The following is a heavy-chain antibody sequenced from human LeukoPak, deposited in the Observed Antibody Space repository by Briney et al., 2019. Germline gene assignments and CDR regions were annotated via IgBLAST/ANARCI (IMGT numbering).Heavy chain of an antibody. CDR3: ARDRHYDILTGYPAYYMDV. D-gene: IGHD3-9*01. CDR2: ISYDGSNK. J-gene: IGHJ6*03. Sequence: TGGSLRLSCAASGFTFSSYAMHRVRQAPGKGLEWVAVISYDGSNKYYADSVKGRFTISRDNSKNTLYLQMNSLRAEDTAVYYCARDRHYDILTGYPAYYMDVWGKGTTVTVSS. CDR1: GFTFSSYA. V-gene: IGHV3-30*01.